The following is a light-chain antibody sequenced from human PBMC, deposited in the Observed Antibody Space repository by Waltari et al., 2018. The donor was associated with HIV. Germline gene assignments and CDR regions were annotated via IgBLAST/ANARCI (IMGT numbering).Light chain of an antibody. J-gene: IGLJ3*02. CDR3: AAWDDSLNGWV. CDR1: SSNIGSNY. V-gene: IGLV1-47*01. CDR2: TNN. Sequence: QSVLTQPPSTSGPPGQRVTISCSGSSSNIGSNYIYWYRQVPGTPPKLLMYTNNRRPSGVPDRFSGSRSGTTASLVTSGLRSGDEADYYCAAWDDSLNGWVFGGGTKLTVL.